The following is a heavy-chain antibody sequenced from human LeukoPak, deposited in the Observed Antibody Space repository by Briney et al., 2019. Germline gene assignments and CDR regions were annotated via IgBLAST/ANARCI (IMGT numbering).Heavy chain of an antibody. Sequence: GGSLRLSCAASGFTFSSYAMSWVRQAPGKGLEWVSAISGSGGSTYYADSVKGRFTISRDNSKNTLYLQMNSLRAEDTAVYYCAKDHYDFWSGYHNVKAGGTHWFDPWGQGTLVTVSS. D-gene: IGHD3-3*01. V-gene: IGHV3-23*01. CDR3: AKDHYDFWSGYHNVKAGGTHWFDP. CDR2: ISGSGGST. CDR1: GFTFSSYA. J-gene: IGHJ5*02.